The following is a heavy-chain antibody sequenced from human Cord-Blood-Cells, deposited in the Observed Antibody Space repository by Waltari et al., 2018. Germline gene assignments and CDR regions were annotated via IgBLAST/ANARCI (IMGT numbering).Heavy chain of an antibody. CDR2: QNPNSDNT. Sequence: QVQLVQSGAEVKKPGASVKVSCKASGYTFTSYDINWVRQATGQGLEWMGLQNPNSDNTGYAQKFQGRVTMTRNTSISTAYMELSSLRSEDTAVYYCARTPGGYDSKRKAIAAAGNLDYWGQGTLVTVSS. J-gene: IGHJ4*02. V-gene: IGHV1-8*01. CDR3: ARTPGGYDSKRKAIAAAGNLDY. D-gene: IGHD6-13*01. CDR1: GYTFTSYD.